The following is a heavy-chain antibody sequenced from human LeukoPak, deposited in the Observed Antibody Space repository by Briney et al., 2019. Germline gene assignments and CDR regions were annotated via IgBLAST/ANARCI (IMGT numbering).Heavy chain of an antibody. CDR2: INPSGSST. CDR3: ARGGIPQFYYYMDV. CDR1: VYTFTTYF. D-gene: IGHD3-16*01. Sequence: ASVKVSCKACVYTFTTYFMHWVRQAPGQGLEWMGIINPSGSSTRYAQKFQGRVTMTRDMSTSTVYMELSSLRSEDTAVYYCARGGIPQFYYYMDVWGKGTTVTVSS. J-gene: IGHJ6*03. V-gene: IGHV1-46*01.